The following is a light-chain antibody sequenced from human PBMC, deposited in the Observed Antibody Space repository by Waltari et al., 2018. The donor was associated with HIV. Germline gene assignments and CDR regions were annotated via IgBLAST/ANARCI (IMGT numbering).Light chain of an antibody. V-gene: IGLV2-8*01. Sequence: QSALTQPPSASGSPGQSVTISCTGTSSDVGAYNYVSWFQQHPGKAPKLMIYDVTKRPSGVPDRLSCSKSSNTASLTVSGLQAEDEADYYCPSHAGSNDVFGGGTRLTVL. J-gene: IGLJ2*01. CDR3: PSHAGSNDV. CDR2: DVT. CDR1: SSDVGAYNY.